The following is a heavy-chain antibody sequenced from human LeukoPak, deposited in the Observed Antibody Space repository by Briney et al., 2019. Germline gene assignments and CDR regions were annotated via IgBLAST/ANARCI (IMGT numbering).Heavy chain of an antibody. CDR2: MNPNSGNT. J-gene: IGHJ4*02. D-gene: IGHD6-13*01. Sequence: ASVKVSCKSSGYTFTSYDIDWVRQATGQGLEWMGWMNPNSGNTGYAQKFQGRVTMTRNTSISTAYMELSSMRSEDTAVYYCARGFGIAAAGIDYWGQGTLVTVSS. CDR3: ARGFGIAAAGIDY. V-gene: IGHV1-8*01. CDR1: GYTFTSYD.